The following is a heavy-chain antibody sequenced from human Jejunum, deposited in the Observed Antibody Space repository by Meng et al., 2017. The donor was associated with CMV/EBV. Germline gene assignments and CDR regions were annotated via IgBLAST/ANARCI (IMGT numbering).Heavy chain of an antibody. CDR1: RGSINYNS. J-gene: IGHJ4*02. Sequence: VSRGSINYNSWSWIRQSARKGLEWIGSVSYSGSTNYNPSLKSRVSISMDTSENQFSLMLSSVTAADTAVYYCARESPYDFWSGFDYWGQGRLVTVSS. D-gene: IGHD3-3*01. CDR2: VSYSGST. V-gene: IGHV4-59*01. CDR3: ARESPYDFWSGFDY.